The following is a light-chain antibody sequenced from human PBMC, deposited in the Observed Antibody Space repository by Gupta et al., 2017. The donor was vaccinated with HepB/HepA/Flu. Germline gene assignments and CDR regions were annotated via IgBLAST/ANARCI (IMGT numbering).Light chain of an antibody. CDR2: LGS. J-gene: IGKJ4*01. CDR3: MQGLQYPLT. Sequence: DIVLTQSPLSLPVTPGEPASISCRTSQSLLHSNGHNSLDWYLQKPGQSPQLLIYLGSNRATGVPDRFSGSGSGTDFTLNISRVEAEDVGVYYCMQGLQYPLTFGGGTKVEIK. V-gene: IGKV2-28*01. CDR1: QSLLHSNGHNS.